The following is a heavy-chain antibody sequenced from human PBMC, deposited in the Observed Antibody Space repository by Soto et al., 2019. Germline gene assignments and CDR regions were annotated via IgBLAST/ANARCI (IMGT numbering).Heavy chain of an antibody. CDR2: MFYGVST. Sequence: SDTLSLTCTVSGSSINSSGYYWGCIRQPPGKGLEWIGSMFYGVSTYYNPSLKSRVTVSVDTSKNQFSLNLRSVTAADTAVYYCARLPSRHLVDYWGQGALVTVSS. D-gene: IGHD3-3*02. CDR3: ARLPSRHLVDY. V-gene: IGHV4-39*01. J-gene: IGHJ4*02. CDR1: GSSINSSGYY.